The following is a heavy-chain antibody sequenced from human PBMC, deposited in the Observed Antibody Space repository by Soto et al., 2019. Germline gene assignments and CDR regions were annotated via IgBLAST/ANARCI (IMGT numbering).Heavy chain of an antibody. J-gene: IGHJ6*02. CDR2: IKDDGSDE. V-gene: IGHV3-7*03. CDR1: GFTFSRYW. CDR3: ARKQTTVTALRTYYYGLDV. Sequence: EVQLVESGGGLVQPGGSLRLSCAASGFTFSRYWMSWVRQAPGKGLEWVANIKDDGSDEYYVDSVKGRFTVSRDNAKNSLYLQLSGLRDEDTAVYYCARKQTTVTALRTYYYGLDVWGQGTTVTVSS. D-gene: IGHD4-4*01.